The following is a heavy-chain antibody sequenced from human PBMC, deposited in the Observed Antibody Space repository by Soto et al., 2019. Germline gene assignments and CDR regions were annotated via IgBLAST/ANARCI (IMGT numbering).Heavy chain of an antibody. CDR2: ISYDGSNK. CDR1: GFTFSSYG. CDR3: AKDVVVGATTGLGDYYYYYGMDV. V-gene: IGHV3-30*18. D-gene: IGHD1-26*01. J-gene: IGHJ6*02. Sequence: GGSLRLSCAASGFTFSSYGMHWVRQAPGKGLEWVAVISYDGSNKYHADSVKGRFTISRDNSKNTLYLQMNSLRAEDTAVYYCAKDVVVGATTGLGDYYYYYGMDVWGQGTTVTVPS.